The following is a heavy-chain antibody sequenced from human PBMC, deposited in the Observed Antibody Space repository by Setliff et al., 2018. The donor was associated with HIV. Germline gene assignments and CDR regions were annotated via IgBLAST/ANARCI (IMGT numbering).Heavy chain of an antibody. Sequence: ASVKVSCKASGYTFRSYGINWVRQAPGQGLEWMGWINTNTGKPTYAQGFTGRYVFSLDTSVSAAYLQINSLKAEDSAVYYCASSSPTTYYYGSGSPPLDYWGQGTLVTVSS. CDR1: GYTFRSYG. V-gene: IGHV7-4-1*02. CDR2: INTNTGKP. J-gene: IGHJ4*02. D-gene: IGHD3-10*01. CDR3: ASSSPTTYYYGSGSPPLDY.